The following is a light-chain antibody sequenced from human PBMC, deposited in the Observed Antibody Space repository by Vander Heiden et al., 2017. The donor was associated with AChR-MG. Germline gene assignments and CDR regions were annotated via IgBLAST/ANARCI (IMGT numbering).Light chain of an antibody. V-gene: IGKV3-11*01. J-gene: IGKJ5*01. CDR2: ATS. CDR1: QNVSSY. Sequence: DSVLTQSPATLSLSAGERATLSCRASQNVSSYLSWYQQKPGKAPRLLIYATSNRATGIPARFSGSGSGTDFTLTISSLEPEDFAVYYCQQSNSWPITFGQGTKLEIK. CDR3: QQSNSWPIT.